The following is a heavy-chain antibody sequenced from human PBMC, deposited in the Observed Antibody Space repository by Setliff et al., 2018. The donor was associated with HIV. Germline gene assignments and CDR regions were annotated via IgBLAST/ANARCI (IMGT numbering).Heavy chain of an antibody. D-gene: IGHD6-19*01. CDR3: ARDYSSGWFDY. CDR1: GFTFSSYG. V-gene: IGHV3-30*02. Sequence: PGGSLRLSCAASGFTFSSYGMHWVRQAPGKGLEWVAFIRCDGSNEYYADSVKGRFTISRDNAKNLVFLQMSSLRAEDTAAYYCARDYSSGWFDYWGQGTLVTVSS. CDR2: IRCDGSNE. J-gene: IGHJ4*02.